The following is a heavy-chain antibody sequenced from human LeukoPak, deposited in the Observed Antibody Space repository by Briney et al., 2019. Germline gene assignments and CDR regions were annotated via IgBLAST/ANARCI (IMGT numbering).Heavy chain of an antibody. CDR1: GGTFSKFA. CDR2: LIPIFGPA. J-gene: IGHJ4*02. Sequence: GASVKLSCTSSGGTFSKFAVSWVRQAPGQGLEWMGGLIPIFGPANYAQKFQGRLTITADEPTSTPYMELSSLRSEDTPVYYCARAGEVYNSGSYLEYWGQGTLVTVSS. V-gene: IGHV1-69*01. D-gene: IGHD6-19*01. CDR3: ARAGEVYNSGSYLEY.